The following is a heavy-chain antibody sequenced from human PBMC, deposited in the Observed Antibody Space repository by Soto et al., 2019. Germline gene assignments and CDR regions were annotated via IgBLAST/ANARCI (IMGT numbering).Heavy chain of an antibody. CDR1: GGSISSGGYS. CDR3: AKTFYQRLLGEVFGS. D-gene: IGHD2-2*01. CDR2: IYHSGST. J-gene: IGHJ4*02. Sequence: PSETLSFTCAVSGGSISSGGYSWSWMRQPPGKGLEWIGYIYHSGSTYYNPSLKGRFTISRDSSRNTVYLQLNSLRTEDTAVYYCAKTFYQRLLGEVFGSWGQGTQVTVSS. V-gene: IGHV4-30-2*02.